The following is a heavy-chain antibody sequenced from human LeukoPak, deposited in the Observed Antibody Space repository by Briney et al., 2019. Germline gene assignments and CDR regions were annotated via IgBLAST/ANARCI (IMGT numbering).Heavy chain of an antibody. CDR1: GYSISSGYY. V-gene: IGHV4-38-2*02. D-gene: IGHD3-16*02. Sequence: SETLSLTCSVSGYSISSGYYWGWIRQPPGKGLEWIGSMSHSAGTYQNPSLKSRVTISIDTSKNQFFLKVNSVTAADTAVYYCARSSADYIWGSYRFGSWFDPWGQGTLVTVSS. CDR2: MSHSAGT. CDR3: ARSSADYIWGSYRFGSWFDP. J-gene: IGHJ5*02.